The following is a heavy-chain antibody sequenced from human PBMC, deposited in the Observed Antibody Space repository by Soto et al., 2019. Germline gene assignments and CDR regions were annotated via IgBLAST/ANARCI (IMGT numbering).Heavy chain of an antibody. CDR2: IHPGDSDS. CDR3: ARRYSNTFSGSSYDL. J-gene: IGHJ5*02. V-gene: IGHV5-51*01. CDR1: GYSFSDYW. D-gene: IGHD1-26*01. Sequence: GESLKISCKGSGYSFSDYWIDWVRQIPGKGLEWMGIIHPGDSDSRYSPSFQGQVTISADNSISTAYLQWSSLKASDTAIYYCARRYSNTFSGSSYDLWGQGTLVTVSS.